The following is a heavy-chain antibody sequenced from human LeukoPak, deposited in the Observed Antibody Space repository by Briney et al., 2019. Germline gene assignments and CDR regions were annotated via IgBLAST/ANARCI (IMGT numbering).Heavy chain of an antibody. CDR3: ARAPTVLVGYCSSSSCQADY. V-gene: IGHV3-30-3*01. J-gene: IGHJ4*02. D-gene: IGHD2-2*01. CDR1: GFTFSSYA. Sequence: GGSLRLSCAASGFTFSSYAMHWVRQAPGKGLEWVAVISYDGSKKYYADAVKGRFTISRDNSKNTLYLQMNSLRVEDTAVYYCARAPTVLVGYCSSSSCQADYWGQGTLVTVSS. CDR2: ISYDGSKK.